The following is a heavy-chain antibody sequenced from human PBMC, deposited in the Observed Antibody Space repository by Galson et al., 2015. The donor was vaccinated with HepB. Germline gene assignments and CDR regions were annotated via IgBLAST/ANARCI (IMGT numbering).Heavy chain of an antibody. V-gene: IGHV4-59*05. Sequence: LRLSCAASGFTFRSYAMHWFRRAPGKGLEWIGSFFYSGPTDYNPSLKSRVTISVDTSKNQFSWMLSSVTAADTAVYYCAGRYGSGRNWFDPWGQWTLVTVSS. CDR3: AGRYGSGRNWFDP. D-gene: IGHD3-10*01. J-gene: IGHJ5*02. CDR2: FFYSGPT. CDR1: GFTFRSYA.